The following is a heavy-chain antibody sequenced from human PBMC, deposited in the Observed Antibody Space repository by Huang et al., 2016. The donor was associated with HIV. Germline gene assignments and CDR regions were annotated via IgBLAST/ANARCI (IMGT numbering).Heavy chain of an antibody. V-gene: IGHV1-69*01. CDR3: ATVDYYDTSGPQRGYFDN. CDR2: SIPTLGTA. D-gene: IGHD3-22*01. Sequence: QVQLVQSGAEVKKPGSSVKVSCKASGGSFRNFAIGWVRQSPGQGLEWMGGSIPTLGTANYAQKVQGIVTIIADESTSTAYMELSSLRSEDTAVYYCATVDYYDTSGPQRGYFDNWGQGTLVTVSS. CDR1: GGSFRNFA. J-gene: IGHJ4*02.